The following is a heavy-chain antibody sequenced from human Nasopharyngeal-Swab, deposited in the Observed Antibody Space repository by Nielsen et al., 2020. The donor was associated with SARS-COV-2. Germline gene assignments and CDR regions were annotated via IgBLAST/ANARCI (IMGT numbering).Heavy chain of an antibody. CDR1: GLTFSDYG. CDR2: VSYHGGDK. CDR3: AKGFIHSSNWNDGFDL. D-gene: IGHD3-22*01. Sequence: GESLKISCAASGLTFSDYGMHWVRQAPRKGLEWLASVSYHGGDKYYAYSVKGRFSISRDNSKNTLYLQMTSVRPADTAVYYCAKGFIHSSNWNDGFDLWGKGTTVTVSA. V-gene: IGHV3-30*18. J-gene: IGHJ3*01.